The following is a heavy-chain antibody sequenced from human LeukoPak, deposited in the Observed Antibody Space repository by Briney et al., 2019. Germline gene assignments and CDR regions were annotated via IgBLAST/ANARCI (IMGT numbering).Heavy chain of an antibody. V-gene: IGHV3-53*04. CDR2: IYSGGNT. CDR3: ARDRNAFDI. Sequence: GGSLRLSCAASGFSVSSNYMSWVRQVPGKGLEWVSIIYSGGNTYYADSVKGRFTISRHNSKNTLYLQMNSLRAEDTVMYYCARDRNAFDIWGQGTKVTVSS. CDR1: GFSVSSNY. J-gene: IGHJ3*02.